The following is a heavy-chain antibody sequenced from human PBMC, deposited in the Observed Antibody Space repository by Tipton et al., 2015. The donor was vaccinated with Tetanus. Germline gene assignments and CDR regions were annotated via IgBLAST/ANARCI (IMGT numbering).Heavy chain of an antibody. CDR1: GHSFASFW. J-gene: IGHJ2*01. Sequence: QSGAEVKKPGESLKISCKGSGHSFASFWVGWVRQMPGKGLEWMGIIYPGDSDTRYSPSFRGQVTISADKSISTASLQWSSLKASDSAIYYCARRRSAVLGGSYHWYFDLWGRGTLVAVSS. D-gene: IGHD2-15*01. CDR2: IYPGDSDT. CDR3: ARRRSAVLGGSYHWYFDL. V-gene: IGHV5-51*01.